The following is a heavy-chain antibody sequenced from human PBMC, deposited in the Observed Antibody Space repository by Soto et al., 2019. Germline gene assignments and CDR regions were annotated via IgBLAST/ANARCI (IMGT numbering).Heavy chain of an antibody. CDR3: ANRPWYAFEP. J-gene: IGHJ5*02. CDR2: IYWDGEK. Sequence: QITLKESGPPLVKPTQTLTLTCTFSGFSLSTTGVGVGWIRQPPGKALEWLALIYWDGEKRYSPSLKSRLTITKDTTKNQVILTMTNMDPVDTATYYCANRPWYAFEPWSQGILVTVTS. D-gene: IGHD6-13*01. CDR1: GFSLSTTGVG. V-gene: IGHV2-5*02.